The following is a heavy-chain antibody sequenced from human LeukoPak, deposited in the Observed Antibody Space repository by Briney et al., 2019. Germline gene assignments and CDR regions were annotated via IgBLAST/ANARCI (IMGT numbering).Heavy chain of an antibody. CDR3: ARDPSGYCSGGSCWSPPPD. J-gene: IGHJ4*02. V-gene: IGHV3-48*01. D-gene: IGHD2-15*01. Sequence: GGSLRLSCAASGFTFSSYSMNWVRQAPGKGLEWVSYISSSSSTIYYADSVKGRFTISRDNAKNSLYLQMNSLRAEDTAVYYCARDPSGYCSGGSCWSPPPDWGQGTLVTVSS. CDR1: GFTFSSYS. CDR2: ISSSSSTI.